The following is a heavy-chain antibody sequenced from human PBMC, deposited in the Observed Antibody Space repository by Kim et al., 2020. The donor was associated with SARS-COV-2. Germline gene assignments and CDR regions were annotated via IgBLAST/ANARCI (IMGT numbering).Heavy chain of an antibody. Sequence: ASVKVSCKASGYTFTSYAMHWVRQAPGQRLEWMGWINAGNGNTKYSQKFQGRVTITRDTSASTAYMELSSLRSEDTAVYYCARSGRLWFGELYDYWGQGTLVTVSS. CDR1: GYTFTSYA. CDR3: ARSGRLWFGELYDY. CDR2: INAGNGNT. V-gene: IGHV1-3*01. J-gene: IGHJ4*02. D-gene: IGHD3-10*01.